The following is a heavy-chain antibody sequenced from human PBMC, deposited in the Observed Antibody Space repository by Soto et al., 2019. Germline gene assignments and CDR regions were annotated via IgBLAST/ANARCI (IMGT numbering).Heavy chain of an antibody. J-gene: IGHJ5*02. D-gene: IGHD6-19*01. CDR1: GGSFSGYY. Sequence: SETLSLTCAVYGGSFSGYYWSWIRQRPGKGLEWIGEINHSGSTNYNPSLKSRVTISVDTSKNQFSLKLSSVTAADTAVYYCARCEEDSGGSTNWFDPWGQGILVTVSS. CDR3: ARCEEDSGGSTNWFDP. V-gene: IGHV4-34*01. CDR2: INHSGST.